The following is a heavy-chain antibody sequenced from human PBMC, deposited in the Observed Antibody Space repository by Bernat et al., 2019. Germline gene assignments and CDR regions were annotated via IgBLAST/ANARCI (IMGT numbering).Heavy chain of an antibody. Sequence: EVQLLDSGGGLVQPGGSLRLSCVASGFTLSSSAVSWVRQAPGMGPEWVSSLSHTDGAAYYADSVKGRFTISGDISSNTLYLQMNSLRAEDTAIYYCARRGGDRGWGAFDFWGQGTMVSVSS. D-gene: IGHD2-21*01. CDR2: LSHTDGAA. J-gene: IGHJ3*01. CDR1: GFTLSSSA. CDR3: ARRGGDRGWGAFDF. V-gene: IGHV3-23*01.